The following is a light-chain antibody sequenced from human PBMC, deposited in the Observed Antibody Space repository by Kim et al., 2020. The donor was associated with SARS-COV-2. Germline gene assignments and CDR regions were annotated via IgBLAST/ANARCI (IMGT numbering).Light chain of an antibody. CDR1: QSVGGS. V-gene: IGKV1-39*01. CDR3: QQSYSSPIT. CDR2: AAS. J-gene: IGKJ5*01. Sequence: VSVVDTVTIMCRARQSVGGSVKWYLHKPGIAPNLLIYAASSLQVGIRARFSGRGSGTDFTLTITSLQAEDSAICLWQQSYSSPITVGQVTRLE.